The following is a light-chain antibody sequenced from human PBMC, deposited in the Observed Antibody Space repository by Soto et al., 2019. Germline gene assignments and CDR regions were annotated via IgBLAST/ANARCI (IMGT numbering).Light chain of an antibody. CDR3: QQRSNWPSTWT. J-gene: IGKJ1*01. V-gene: IGKV3-11*01. Sequence: EIVLTQSPATLSLSPGERATLSCRASQSVSSYLAWYQQKPGQAPRLLIYDASNRATGIPARFSGSGSGTDFTLTISSLEPEDFAVYYCQQRSNWPSTWTFGQGTKVDSK. CDR1: QSVSSY. CDR2: DAS.